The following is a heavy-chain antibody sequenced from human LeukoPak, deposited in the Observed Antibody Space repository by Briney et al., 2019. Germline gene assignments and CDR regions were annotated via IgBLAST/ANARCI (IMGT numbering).Heavy chain of an antibody. D-gene: IGHD1-26*01. Sequence: GGSLRLSCAASGFTFSNSWMAWVRQAPGKGLQWVANINRDGSTKHYADSLKGRFTISRDNPKNSLYLQMNNLRADDTAVYYCTRDTEGSLDYWGQGILVIVAS. J-gene: IGHJ4*02. V-gene: IGHV3-7*01. CDR1: GFTFSNSW. CDR3: TRDTEGSLDY. CDR2: INRDGSTK.